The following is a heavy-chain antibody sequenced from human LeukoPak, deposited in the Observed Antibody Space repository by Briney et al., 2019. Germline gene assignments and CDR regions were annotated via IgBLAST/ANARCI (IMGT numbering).Heavy chain of an antibody. CDR3: ARDNWNYGSSMDV. D-gene: IGHD1-7*01. Sequence: SETLSLTCTVSGGSISSYYWSWIRQPPGKGLEWIGYIYYSGSTNYNXSLKSRVTISVDTSKNQFSLKLSSVTAADTAVYYCARDNWNYGSSMDVWGQGTTVTVSS. V-gene: IGHV4-59*01. CDR1: GGSISSYY. J-gene: IGHJ6*02. CDR2: IYYSGST.